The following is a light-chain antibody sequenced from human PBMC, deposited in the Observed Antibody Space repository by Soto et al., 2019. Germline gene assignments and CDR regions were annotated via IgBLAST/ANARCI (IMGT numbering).Light chain of an antibody. CDR3: SSYTSSSTQV. CDR1: SSDVGDYNY. V-gene: IGLV2-14*01. J-gene: IGLJ1*01. CDR2: EVS. Sequence: QSVLTQPASVSGSPGQSITISCTGTSSDVGDYNYVSWYQQLPAKVPKLMIYEVSNRPSGVSNRFSGSKSGNTASLTISGLQAEDEADYYCSSYTSSSTQVFGTRTKVTVL.